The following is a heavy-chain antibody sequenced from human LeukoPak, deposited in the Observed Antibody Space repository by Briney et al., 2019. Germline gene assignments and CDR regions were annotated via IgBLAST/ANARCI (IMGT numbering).Heavy chain of an antibody. CDR1: GFTFSSYR. Sequence: GGSLRLSCAASGFTFSSYRMNWVRQAPGKGLEWVSSISSSSSYIYYADSVKGRFTISRDNAKNSLYLQMNSLRAEDTAVYYCARLSMVRGVNSFDFWGQGTLVTVSS. D-gene: IGHD3-10*01. J-gene: IGHJ4*02. CDR3: ARLSMVRGVNSFDF. CDR2: ISSSSSYI. V-gene: IGHV3-21*01.